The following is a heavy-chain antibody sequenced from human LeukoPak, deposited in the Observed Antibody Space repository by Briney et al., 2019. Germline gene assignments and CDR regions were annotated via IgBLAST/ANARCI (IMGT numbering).Heavy chain of an antibody. CDR2: ISSSSSYI. D-gene: IGHD4-17*01. V-gene: IGHV3-21*01. J-gene: IGHJ6*02. CDR1: GFTFSSYS. Sequence: GGSLRLSCAASGFTFSSYSMNWVRQAPGKGLEWVSSISSSSSYIYYADSVKGRFTISRDNAKNSLYLQMNSLRAEDTAVYYCARGNYGDYWSDYYYGMDVWGQGTTVTVSS. CDR3: ARGNYGDYWSDYYYGMDV.